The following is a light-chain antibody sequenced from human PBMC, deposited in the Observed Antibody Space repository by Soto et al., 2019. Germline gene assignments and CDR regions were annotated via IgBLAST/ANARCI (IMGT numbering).Light chain of an antibody. CDR1: SSNIGSNT. CDR3: AAWDDSLNGRYV. V-gene: IGLV1-44*01. J-gene: IGLJ1*01. Sequence: QSVLTQPPSASGTRGQMVTISCSGSSSNIGSNTVNWYQQLPGTAPKLLIYSNNQRPSGVPDRFSGSKSGTSASLAISGLQSEDEADYYCAAWDDSLNGRYVFGTGTKVTVL. CDR2: SNN.